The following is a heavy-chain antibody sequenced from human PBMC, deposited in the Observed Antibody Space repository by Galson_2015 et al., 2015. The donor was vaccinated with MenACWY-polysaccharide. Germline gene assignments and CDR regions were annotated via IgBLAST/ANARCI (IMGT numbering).Heavy chain of an antibody. CDR2: INPVSGST. D-gene: IGHD4-17*01. J-gene: IGHJ4*02. CDR3: ARDFLSTVTTRPGY. V-gene: IGHV1-46*01. Sequence: SVKVSCKAGGITLTDYFFHWVRQAPGQGLAWMGVINPVSGSTSYAQMFQGRVTMIRDTSLSTIYMELRSLRSDDTAVYYCARDFLSTVTTRPGYWGQGTLVTVSS. CDR1: GITLTDYF.